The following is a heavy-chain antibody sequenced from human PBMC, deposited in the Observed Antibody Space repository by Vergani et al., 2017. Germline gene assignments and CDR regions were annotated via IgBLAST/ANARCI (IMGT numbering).Heavy chain of an antibody. CDR3: ARTPIFAGVIPYYYYMDV. CDR2: INHSGST. CDR1: GGSFSDYY. V-gene: IGHV4-34*01. Sequence: QVQLQQWGAGLLKPSETLSLTCAVYGGSFSDYYWSCIRQPPGKGLEWIGEINHSGSTNYNPSLKSRFTISVDTSKNQFSLKLSSVTAADTAVYYCARTPIFAGVIPYYYYMDVWGKGTTVTVSS. J-gene: IGHJ6*03. D-gene: IGHD3-3*01.